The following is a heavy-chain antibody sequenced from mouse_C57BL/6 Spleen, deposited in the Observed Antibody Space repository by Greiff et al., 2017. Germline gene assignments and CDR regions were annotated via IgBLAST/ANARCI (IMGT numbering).Heavy chain of an antibody. D-gene: IGHD3-3*01. J-gene: IGHJ2*01. Sequence: VQRVESGAELVKPGASVKISCKASGYAFSSYWMNWVKQRPGQGLEWIGQIYPGDGDTNYNGKVKGKATLTADTSSSTAYMQLSSLTSEDSAVYFCARDGTGFDYWGQGTTLTVSS. V-gene: IGHV1-80*01. CDR1: GYAFSSYW. CDR2: IYPGDGDT. CDR3: ARDGTGFDY.